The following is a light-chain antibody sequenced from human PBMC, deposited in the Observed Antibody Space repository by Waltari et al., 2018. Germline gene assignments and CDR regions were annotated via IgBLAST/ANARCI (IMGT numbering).Light chain of an antibody. CDR3: GSWDRSLSGWV. Sequence: QSVLTQPPSVSAAPGQKVTISCSGSSSKLASTLVSLYQQFPGTAPKLLIYEDNQRPSGIPDRFSASKSGTSTTLGITGLQTGDEADYYCGSWDRSLSGWVFGGGTKLTVL. CDR2: EDN. J-gene: IGLJ3*02. V-gene: IGLV1-51*02. CDR1: SSKLASTL.